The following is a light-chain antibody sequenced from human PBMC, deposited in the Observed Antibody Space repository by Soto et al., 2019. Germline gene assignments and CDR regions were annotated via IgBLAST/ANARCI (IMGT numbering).Light chain of an antibody. V-gene: IGKV3-15*01. CDR2: GAS. J-gene: IGKJ5*01. CDR1: QSVRSN. Sequence: VVMTQSPATLSVAPSERVTLSCRSSQSVRSNLAWYQQKPGQSPRLIIYGASTRATGIPARFSGSGSGTEFTLTISSLQSEDFAVYYCQQYNNLPPITFGQVRRLEIK. CDR3: QQYNNLPPIT.